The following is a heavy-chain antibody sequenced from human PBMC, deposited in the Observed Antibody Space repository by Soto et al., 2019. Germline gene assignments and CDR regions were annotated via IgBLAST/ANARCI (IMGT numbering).Heavy chain of an antibody. V-gene: IGHV1-2*02. D-gene: IGHD2-21*02. CDR2: INPNSGDT. Sequence: QAQLVQSGAEVKRPGASVKVSCEASGYTFTSYYLHWVRQAPGQGLEWMGWINPNSGDTKYAQKFRGRVTMTKDKSITTAYMEGQMVTAYDPAGYYLARELAYCGGDCFTEPVYYWGQGTLVTVSS. J-gene: IGHJ4*02. CDR1: GYTFTSYY. CDR3: ARELAYCGGDCFTEPVYY.